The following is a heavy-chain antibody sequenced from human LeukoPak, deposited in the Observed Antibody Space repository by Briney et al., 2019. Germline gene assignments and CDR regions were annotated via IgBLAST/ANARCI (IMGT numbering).Heavy chain of an antibody. Sequence: SETLSLTCTVSGYSISSGYYWGWIRQPPGKGLEWIGSISHSGSPYYNPSLKSRVTISVHTSKNQFSLKLSSVTAADTAVYYCARHRFVGSNSCPGYWGQGTLVTVSS. V-gene: IGHV4-38-2*02. D-gene: IGHD6-13*01. J-gene: IGHJ4*02. CDR2: ISHSGSP. CDR3: ARHRFVGSNSCPGY. CDR1: GYSISSGYY.